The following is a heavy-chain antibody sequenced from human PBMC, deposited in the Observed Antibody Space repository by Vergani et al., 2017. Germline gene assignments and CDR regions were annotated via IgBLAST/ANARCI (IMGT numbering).Heavy chain of an antibody. J-gene: IGHJ6*03. CDR2: IYSSGST. D-gene: IGHD3-9*01. V-gene: IGHV4-59*01. CDR3: ARARGAXDILTGYYHYYMDV. Sequence: QVQLQESGPGLVKPSEILYLTCTVSGGSISSYYWTWIRQPPGKGLEWIGYIYSSGSTKYNPSLKSRVTISVDTSKNQFSLKLSSVTAADTAVYYCARARGAXDILTGYYHYYMDVWGKGTTVTVFS. CDR1: GGSISSYY.